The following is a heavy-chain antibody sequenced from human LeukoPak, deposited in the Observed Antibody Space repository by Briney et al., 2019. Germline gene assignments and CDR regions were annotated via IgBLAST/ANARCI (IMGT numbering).Heavy chain of an antibody. CDR2: IYYSGST. V-gene: IGHV4-59*01. J-gene: IGHJ4*02. CDR3: ARESREYSSGFDY. D-gene: IGHD6-19*01. CDR1: GGSISTYY. Sequence: SETQSLTCTVSGGSISTYYWSWIRQPPGKGLEWIRYIYYSGSTNYNPSLKSRVTISVDTSKNQFSLKLSSVTAADTAVYYCARESREYSSGFDYWGQGTLVTVSS.